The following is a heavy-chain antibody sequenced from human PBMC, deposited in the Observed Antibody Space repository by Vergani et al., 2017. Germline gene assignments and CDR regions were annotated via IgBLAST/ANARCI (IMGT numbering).Heavy chain of an antibody. CDR2: IKFEGSKQ. D-gene: IGHD3-16*01. Sequence: QVQLVESGGGVVQRGGSLRLSCATSGFTLSNYDMQWLRQGPGKGLEFVAFIKFEGSKQYYADSVKGRFTLPRDFSKNTLYLQMNSLRTDDTATYYCAKHFRGWGIDYWGQGTQVIVSS. CDR1: GFTLSNYD. CDR3: AKHFRGWGIDY. J-gene: IGHJ4*02. V-gene: IGHV3-30*02.